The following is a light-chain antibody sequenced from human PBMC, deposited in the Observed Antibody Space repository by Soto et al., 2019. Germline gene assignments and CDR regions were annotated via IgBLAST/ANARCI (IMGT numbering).Light chain of an antibody. V-gene: IGKV3D-15*01. J-gene: IGKJ4*01. CDR2: DAS. Sequence: EIVMTQSPGTLSVSPGDRATLSCRASQSVSIHLAWYQQKPGQAPRLLSYDASTRATGIPARFSGSGSGTEFTLTISSLQSKDFAVYYCQQYNNWHPLTFGGGTKVDIK. CDR1: QSVSIH. CDR3: QQYNNWHPLT.